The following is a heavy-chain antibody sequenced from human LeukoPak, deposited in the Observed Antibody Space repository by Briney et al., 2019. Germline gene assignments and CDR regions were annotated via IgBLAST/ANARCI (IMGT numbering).Heavy chain of an antibody. V-gene: IGHV4-34*01. CDR3: ARVPLRFLEPFDY. CDR2: INHSGTT. Sequence: SETLSLTCSVYGGSFNGYYWSWIRQPPGKGLEWIGEINHSGTTNYSPSLKSRVTMSLDTSKNQFSLRLNSVTAADTAVYYCARVPLRFLEPFDYWGQGTLVTVSS. CDR1: GGSFNGYY. D-gene: IGHD3-3*01. J-gene: IGHJ4*02.